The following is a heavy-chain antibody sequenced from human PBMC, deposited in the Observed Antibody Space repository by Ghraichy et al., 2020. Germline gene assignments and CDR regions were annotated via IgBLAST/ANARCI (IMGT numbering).Heavy chain of an antibody. V-gene: IGHV3-7*03. J-gene: IGHJ5*02. CDR1: GFTFGTHW. CDR2: IKQDGSEK. CDR3: ARISDRFLDS. Sequence: GGSLRLSCAASGFTFGTHWMSWVRQAPGKGLEWVANIKQDGSEKYYVDSVKGRFSIFRDDANSTLFLRMDNLRAEDTAVYYCARISDRFLDSLGQGTQVTVSS. D-gene: IGHD3-3*01.